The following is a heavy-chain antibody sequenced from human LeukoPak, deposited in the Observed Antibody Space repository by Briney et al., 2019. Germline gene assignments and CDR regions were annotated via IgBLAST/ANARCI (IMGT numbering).Heavy chain of an antibody. Sequence: GGSLRLSCAASGFTFDDYGMSWVRQAPGKGLEWVSGINWNGGSTGYADSVKGRFTISRDNAKNSLYLQMNSLRAEDTAVYYCARDLRNAGTYYDILTGYYKASYYYYGMDVWGQGTTVTVSS. V-gene: IGHV3-20*04. CDR1: GFTFDDYG. CDR3: ARDLRNAGTYYDILTGYYKASYYYYGMDV. D-gene: IGHD3-9*01. CDR2: INWNGGST. J-gene: IGHJ6*02.